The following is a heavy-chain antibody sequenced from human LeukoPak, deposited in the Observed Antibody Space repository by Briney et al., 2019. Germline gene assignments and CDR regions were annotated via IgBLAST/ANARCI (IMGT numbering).Heavy chain of an antibody. CDR2: TYYRSGWYN. J-gene: IGHJ4*02. CDR3: SRELAWGPADY. D-gene: IGHD7-27*01. CDR1: GASVSSNSAA. Sequence: SPTLSLTFAISGASVSSNSAAWGWIRQSPSRGLEWLGRTYYRSGWYNDYALSLKSRITITPASSKNQGSRQLSSVTPEDTAVYYCSRELAWGPADYWGEGALVSVSS. V-gene: IGHV6-1*01.